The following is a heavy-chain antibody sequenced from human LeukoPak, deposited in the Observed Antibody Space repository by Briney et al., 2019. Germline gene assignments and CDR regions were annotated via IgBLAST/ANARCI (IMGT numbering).Heavy chain of an antibody. D-gene: IGHD1-26*01. Sequence: GGSLRLSCAASGFTFGSQVMRWVRQAPGKGPEWVSTISAGGATFYADSVRGRFTISRDNSKNTLYLQMNSLRAEDTAVYYCVKRSGSLHYYEYWGQGTLVTVSS. J-gene: IGHJ4*02. V-gene: IGHV3-23*01. CDR1: GFTFGSQV. CDR2: ISAGGAT. CDR3: VKRSGSLHYYEY.